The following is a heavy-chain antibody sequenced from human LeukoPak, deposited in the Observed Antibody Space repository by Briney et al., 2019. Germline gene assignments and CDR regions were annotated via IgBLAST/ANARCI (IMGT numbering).Heavy chain of an antibody. J-gene: IGHJ4*02. V-gene: IGHV3-33*06. CDR3: AKDAYYDSSGYYYG. CDR2: IWYDGSNK. CDR1: GFTFSSYG. D-gene: IGHD3-22*01. Sequence: QTGGSLRLSCAASGFTFSSYGMHWVRQAPGKGLEWVAVIWYDGSNKYYADSVKGRFTISRDNSKNTLYLQMNSLRAEDTAVYYCAKDAYYDSSGYYYGWGQGTLVTVSS.